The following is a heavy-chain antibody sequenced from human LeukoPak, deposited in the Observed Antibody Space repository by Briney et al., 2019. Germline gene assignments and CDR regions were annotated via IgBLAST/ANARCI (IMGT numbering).Heavy chain of an antibody. V-gene: IGHV4-4*02. CDR3: ARERGIVVPAARGAFDI. J-gene: IGHJ3*02. CDR1: GGSISSSNW. Sequence: SGTLSLTCAVSGGSISSSNWWSWVRQPPGKGLEWIGEIYHSGSTNYNPSLKSRVTISVDKSKNQFSLKLSSVTAADTAVYYCARERGIVVPAARGAFDIWGQGTMVTVSS. D-gene: IGHD2-2*01. CDR2: IYHSGST.